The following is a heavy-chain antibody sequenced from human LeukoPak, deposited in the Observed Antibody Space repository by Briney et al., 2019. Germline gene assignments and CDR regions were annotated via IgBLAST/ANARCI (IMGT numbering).Heavy chain of an antibody. Sequence: ASVKVSCKASGYTFTGYYMHWVQQAPGQGLEWMGRINPNSGGTNYAQKFQGRVTMTRDTSISTAYMELSRLRSDDTAVYYCARVLRLRDGTYYGMDVWGQGTTVTVSS. J-gene: IGHJ6*02. CDR1: GYTFTGYY. V-gene: IGHV1-2*06. CDR3: ARVLRLRDGTYYGMDV. D-gene: IGHD4-17*01. CDR2: INPNSGGT.